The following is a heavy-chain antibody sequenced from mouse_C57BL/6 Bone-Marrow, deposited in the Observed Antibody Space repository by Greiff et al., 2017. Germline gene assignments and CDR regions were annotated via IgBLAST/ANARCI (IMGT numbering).Heavy chain of an antibody. CDR2: IRSKSNNYAT. V-gene: IGHV10-1*01. CDR1: GFSFNTYA. D-gene: IGHD1-1*01. Sequence: VQLKESGGGLVQPKGSLKLSCAASGFSFNTYAMNWVRQAPGKGLEWVARIRSKSNNYATYYADSVKDRFTISRDDSESMLYLQMNNLKTEDTAMYYCGRRDGSRGRFAYWGQGTLVTVSA. J-gene: IGHJ3*01. CDR3: GRRDGSRGRFAY.